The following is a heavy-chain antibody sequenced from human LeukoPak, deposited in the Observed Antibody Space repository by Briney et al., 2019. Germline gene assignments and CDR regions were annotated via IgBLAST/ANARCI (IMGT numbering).Heavy chain of an antibody. D-gene: IGHD6-13*01. CDR1: GDTFSSYA. V-gene: IGHV1-69*05. CDR3: ARLYSSPPPVGSYYYYYMDV. Sequence: ASVKVSCKASGDTFSSYAIRWVRQAPGQGLEWMGGIIPIFGTANYAQKFQGRVTITTDESTSTAYMELSSLRSKDTAVYYCARLYSSPPPVGSYYYYYMDVWGKGTTVTVSS. CDR2: IIPIFGTA. J-gene: IGHJ6*03.